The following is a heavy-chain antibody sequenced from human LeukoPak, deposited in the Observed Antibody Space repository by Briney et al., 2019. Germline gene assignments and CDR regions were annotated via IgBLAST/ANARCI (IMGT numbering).Heavy chain of an antibody. D-gene: IGHD2-21*02. CDR2: IYYSGST. Sequence: PSETLSLTCTVSGGSISSSSYYWGWIRQPPGKGLEWIGSIYYSGSTYYNPSLKSRVTISVDTSKNQFSLKLSSVTAADTAVYYCATNRGYCGGDCYPSVWGQGTLVTVSS. CDR1: GGSISSSSYY. CDR3: ATNRGYCGGDCYPSV. J-gene: IGHJ4*02. V-gene: IGHV4-39*01.